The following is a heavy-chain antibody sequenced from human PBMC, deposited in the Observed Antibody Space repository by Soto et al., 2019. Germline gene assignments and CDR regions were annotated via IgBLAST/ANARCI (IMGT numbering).Heavy chain of an antibody. V-gene: IGHV1-2*02. Sequence: GASVKVSCKASGYTFTGYYMHWVRQAPGQGLEWMGWINPNGGGTNYAQKFQGRVTMTRDTSISTAYMELSRLRSDDTAVYYCARPLYYDYVYGMDVWGQGTTVTVSS. CDR1: GYTFTGYY. CDR2: INPNGGGT. CDR3: ARPLYYDYVYGMDV. J-gene: IGHJ6*02. D-gene: IGHD3-16*01.